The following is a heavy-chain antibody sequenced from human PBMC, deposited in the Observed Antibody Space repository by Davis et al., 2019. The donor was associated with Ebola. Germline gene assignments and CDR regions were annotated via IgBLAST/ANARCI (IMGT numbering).Heavy chain of an antibody. Sequence: PGGSLRLSCAASGFTFSDYYMSWIRQAPGKGLEWVSNIRSSGSTIYYADYVKGRFTISRDNAKNSLYLQMNSLRAEDTAVYYCARALITTPYYYGMDVWGQGTTVTVSS. CDR3: ARALITTPYYYGMDV. CDR2: IRSSGSTI. V-gene: IGHV3-11*01. CDR1: GFTFSDYY. J-gene: IGHJ6*02. D-gene: IGHD3-16*01.